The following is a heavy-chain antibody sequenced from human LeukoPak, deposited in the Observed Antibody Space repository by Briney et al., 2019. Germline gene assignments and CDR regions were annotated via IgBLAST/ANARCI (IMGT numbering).Heavy chain of an antibody. Sequence: AGGSLRLSCAVSGSTLTEHAWSWVRQAPGEGLEWVSGIIDVGATYYADSVKGRFTISRDSSKNTLYLQMNSLRAEDTATYYCAKDYCRGGNCPLPFFDSWGQGTLVTVSS. CDR2: IIDVGAT. D-gene: IGHD2-15*01. V-gene: IGHV3-23*01. CDR3: AKDYCRGGNCPLPFFDS. CDR1: GSTLTEHA. J-gene: IGHJ4*02.